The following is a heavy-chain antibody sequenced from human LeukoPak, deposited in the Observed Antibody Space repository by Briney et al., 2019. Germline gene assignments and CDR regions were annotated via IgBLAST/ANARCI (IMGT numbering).Heavy chain of an antibody. CDR2: IYPGDSDI. J-gene: IGHJ4*02. Sequence: GESLKISCRGSGYSFTTYWIGWVRQMPGKGLEWMGIIYPGDSDIRYSPSFQGQVTMSADKSINTAYLQWSSLKASETAMYYCARRQGCSSTSCPPDSWGQGTLVTVSS. D-gene: IGHD2-2*01. V-gene: IGHV5-51*01. CDR3: ARRQGCSSTSCPPDS. CDR1: GYSFTTYW.